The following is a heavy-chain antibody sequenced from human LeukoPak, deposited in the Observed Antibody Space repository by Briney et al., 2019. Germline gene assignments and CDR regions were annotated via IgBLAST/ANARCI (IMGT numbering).Heavy chain of an antibody. CDR1: GGSISSSSYY. V-gene: IGHV4-39*07. J-gene: IGHJ4*02. Sequence: SETLSLTCTVSGGSISSSSYYWGWIRQPPGKGLEWIGSIYYSGSTYYNPSLKSRVTISVDTSKNQFSLKLSSVTAADTAVYYCARDTVIVVVVESVWGQGTLVTVSS. CDR3: ARDTVIVVVVESV. D-gene: IGHD2-15*01. CDR2: IYYSGST.